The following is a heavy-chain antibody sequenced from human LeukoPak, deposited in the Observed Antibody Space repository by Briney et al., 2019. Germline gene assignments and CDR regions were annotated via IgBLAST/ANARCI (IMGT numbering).Heavy chain of an antibody. V-gene: IGHV4-59*02. J-gene: IGHJ4*02. D-gene: IGHD6-13*01. CDR1: GGSVTDYY. Sequence: SETLSLTCTVSGGSVTDYYWSWIRQSPGKGLEWIGYIYYTGTSYNPSLKSRVTISVDTSKNQFSLKLSSVTAADTAVYYCAREDSSSWYFDYWGQGTLVTVSS. CDR2: IYYTGT. CDR3: AREDSSSWYFDY.